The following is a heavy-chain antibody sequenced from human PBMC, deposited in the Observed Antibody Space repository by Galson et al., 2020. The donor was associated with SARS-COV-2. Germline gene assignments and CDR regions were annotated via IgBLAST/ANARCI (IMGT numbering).Heavy chain of an antibody. CDR2: ITYSGSN. Sequence: ETSETLSLTCSVSGGSISSYYCNWTRQPHGKGLEWIGYITYSGSNNYNHSLKSRVTVSVDTAKHQLSLKLSSVTAADTAVYYCARLVGPTTPFDYWGQGTLVTFSS. CDR3: ARLVGPTTPFDY. D-gene: IGHD1-26*01. CDR1: GGSISSYY. J-gene: IGHJ4*02. V-gene: IGHV4-59*01.